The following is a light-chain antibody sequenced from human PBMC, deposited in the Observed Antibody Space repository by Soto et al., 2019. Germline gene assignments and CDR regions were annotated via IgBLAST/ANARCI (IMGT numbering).Light chain of an antibody. CDR1: SSDIGAYNY. CDR2: EVN. J-gene: IGLJ2*01. CDR3: SSYTAISTLI. Sequence: QSVLTQPASVSGSPGQSITISCTGTSSDIGAYNYVSWYQQHPDKAPKLIIYEVNHRPSGVSNRCSGSKSGNTASLTISGLQAEDEAHYYCSSYTAISTLIFGGGTKLTVL. V-gene: IGLV2-14*01.